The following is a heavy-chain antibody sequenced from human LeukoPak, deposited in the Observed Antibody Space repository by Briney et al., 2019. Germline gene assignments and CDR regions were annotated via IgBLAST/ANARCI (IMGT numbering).Heavy chain of an antibody. CDR2: IYWDDDK. V-gene: IGHV2-5*08. CDR3: ARGGWFFDY. D-gene: IGHD6-19*01. J-gene: IGHJ4*02. Sequence: QTLSLTCTVSGGSISSGDYYWSWIRQPPGKALEWLALIYWDDDKRYSPSLKSRLTITKDTSKNQVVLTMTNMDPVDTATYYCARGGWFFDYWGQGTLVTVSS. CDR1: GGSISSGDYY.